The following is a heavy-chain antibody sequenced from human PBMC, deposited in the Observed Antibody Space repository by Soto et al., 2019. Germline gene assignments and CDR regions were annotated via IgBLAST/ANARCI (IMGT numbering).Heavy chain of an antibody. Sequence: SETLSLTCTVSGGSVSSCSYYWSWIRQPQGKGLEWIGYIYYSGSTNYNPSLKSRVTISVDTSKNQFSLKLSSVTAADTAVYYCARGFPNYYDSSGYYYYYGMDVWGQGTTVTVSS. CDR2: IYYSGST. CDR1: GGSVSSCSYY. J-gene: IGHJ6*02. CDR3: ARGFPNYYDSSGYYYYYGMDV. V-gene: IGHV4-61*01. D-gene: IGHD3-22*01.